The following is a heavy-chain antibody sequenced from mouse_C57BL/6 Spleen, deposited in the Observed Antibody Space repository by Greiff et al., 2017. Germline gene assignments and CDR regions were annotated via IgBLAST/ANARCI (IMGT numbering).Heavy chain of an antibody. CDR1: GFTFSDYG. V-gene: IGHV5-17*01. J-gene: IGHJ1*03. D-gene: IGHD2-5*01. Sequence: EVHLVESGGGLVKPGGSLKLSCAASGFTFSDYGMHWVRQAPEKGLEWVAYISSGSSTIYYADTVKGRFTISRDNAKKTLFLQMTGLRSEDTAMYYCARDYYSNYRYFDVWGTGTTVTVSS. CDR3: ARDYYSNYRYFDV. CDR2: ISSGSSTI.